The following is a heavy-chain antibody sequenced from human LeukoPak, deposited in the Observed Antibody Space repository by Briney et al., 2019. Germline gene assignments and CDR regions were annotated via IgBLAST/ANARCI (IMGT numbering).Heavy chain of an antibody. CDR3: AKDAHRIAARPRYFDY. Sequence: GGSLRLSCAASGFTFSSYGMHWVRQAPGKGLEWVAFIRYDGSNKYYADSVKGRFTISRDNSKNTLYLQMNSLRAEDTAVYYCAKDAHRIAARPRYFDYWGQGTLVTASS. CDR1: GFTFSSYG. CDR2: IRYDGSNK. V-gene: IGHV3-30*02. D-gene: IGHD6-6*01. J-gene: IGHJ4*02.